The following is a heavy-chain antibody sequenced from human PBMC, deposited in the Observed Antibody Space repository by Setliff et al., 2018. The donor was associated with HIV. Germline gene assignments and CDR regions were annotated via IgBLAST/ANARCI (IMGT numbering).Heavy chain of an antibody. Sequence: SETLSLTCSVSGGSFSGYHCAWIRQAPGKGLDWIGEITHSGSANYNPSLKSRVTISVDTSKNQFSLKLSSVTAADTAVYYCARHPYYYDSSGYHAPNWFDPWGQGTLVTVSS. V-gene: IGHV4-34*01. J-gene: IGHJ5*02. D-gene: IGHD3-22*01. CDR1: GGSFSGYH. CDR3: ARHPYYYDSSGYHAPNWFDP. CDR2: ITHSGSA.